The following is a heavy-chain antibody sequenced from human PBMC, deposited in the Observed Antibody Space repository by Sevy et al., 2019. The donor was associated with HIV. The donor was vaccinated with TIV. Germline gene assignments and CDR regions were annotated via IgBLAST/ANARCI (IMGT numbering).Heavy chain of an antibody. J-gene: IGHJ4*02. CDR1: GFTFSNAW. CDR3: TTRGSSSSKYYFDY. Sequence: GGSLRLSCAASGFTFSNAWMSWVRQAPGKGLEWVGRIKSKTDGGPTDYAAPVKGRFTISRDDSKTTLNLQMNSLKTEDTAVYYCTTRGSSSSKYYFDYWGQGTLVTVSS. D-gene: IGHD6-13*01. V-gene: IGHV3-15*01. CDR2: IKSKTDGGPT.